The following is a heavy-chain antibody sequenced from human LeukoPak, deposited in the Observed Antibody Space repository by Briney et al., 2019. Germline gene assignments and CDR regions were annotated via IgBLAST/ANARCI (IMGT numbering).Heavy chain of an antibody. CDR1: GFTFSSYG. D-gene: IGHD3-22*01. J-gene: IGHJ4*02. V-gene: IGHV3-30*18. Sequence: GGSLRLSRAASGFTFSSYGMHWVRQAPGKGLEWVAVISYDGSNKYYADSVKGRFTISRDNSKNTLYLQMNSLRAEDTAVYYCAKDLAYYYDSSGYNWGQGTLVTVSS. CDR2: ISYDGSNK. CDR3: AKDLAYYYDSSGYN.